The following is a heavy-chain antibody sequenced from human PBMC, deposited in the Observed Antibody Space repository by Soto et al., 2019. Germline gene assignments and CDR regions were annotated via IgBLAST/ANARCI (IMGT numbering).Heavy chain of an antibody. CDR2: IIPIFGTA. D-gene: IGHD6-13*01. CDR1: GGTFSSYA. V-gene: IGHV1-69*12. J-gene: IGHJ4*02. CDR3: ARVRADGSSWYDY. Sequence: QVQLVQSGAEVKKPGSSVKVSCKASGGTFSSYAISWVRQAPGQGLEWMGGIIPIFGTANYAQKFQGRVTITADETTSTAYMALSTLRAEETAVYYCARVRADGSSWYDYWGQGTLVTVSS.